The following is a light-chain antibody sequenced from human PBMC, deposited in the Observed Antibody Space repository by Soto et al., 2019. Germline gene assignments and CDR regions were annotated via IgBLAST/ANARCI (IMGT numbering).Light chain of an antibody. CDR1: SANIGRNY. CDR2: ENN. J-gene: IGLJ1*01. CDR3: GAWDSSLSNYV. V-gene: IGLV1-51*02. Sequence: SVLPQPPSVSAAPGQKVTISCSGSSANIGRNYVSWYQQLPGTAPKLLIYENNKRPSGIPDRFSGSKSGTSATLGITGLQTGDEADYYCGAWDSSLSNYVFGTGTKVTVL.